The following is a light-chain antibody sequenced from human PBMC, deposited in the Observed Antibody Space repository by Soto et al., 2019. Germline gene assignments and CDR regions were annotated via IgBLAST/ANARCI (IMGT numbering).Light chain of an antibody. V-gene: IGLV2-14*01. CDR3: NSYTTSSTLDV. J-gene: IGLJ1*01. CDR1: SSDVGAYDY. CDR2: DVS. Sequence: QSALTQPASVSGSPGQSITISCTGTSSDVGAYDYVSWYQQHPGKAPKLIIYDVSHRPSGVSHRFSGSKSGNTASLTISGLQTEDEADYYCNSYTTSSTLDVFGTGTKLTVL.